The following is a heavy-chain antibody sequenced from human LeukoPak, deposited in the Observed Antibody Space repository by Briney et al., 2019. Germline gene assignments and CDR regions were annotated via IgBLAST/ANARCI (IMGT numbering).Heavy chain of an antibody. CDR3: ARDQDGDYSYFDY. D-gene: IGHD4-17*01. J-gene: IGHJ4*02. CDR2: INPKNGGT. Sequence: ASVRVSCKLSGNNIIDYYINWMRQAPGQGLEWMGWINPKNGGTKYAQTFQGRVTMTWDTSISTAYMELSRLRSDDTAVYYCARDQDGDYSYFDYWGQGTLVTVSS. CDR1: GNNIIDYY. V-gene: IGHV1-2*02.